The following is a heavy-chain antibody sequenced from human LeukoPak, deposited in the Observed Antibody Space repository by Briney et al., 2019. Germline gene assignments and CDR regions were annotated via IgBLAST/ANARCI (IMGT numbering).Heavy chain of an antibody. V-gene: IGHV3-66*01. J-gene: IGHJ6*02. CDR3: ARGGPYYDSSGHPGMDV. CDR1: GFTVSSNY. CDR2: IYSGGST. D-gene: IGHD3-22*01. Sequence: PGGSLRLSCAASGFTVSSNYMSWVRQAPGKGLEWVSVIYSGGSTYYADSVKGRFTISRDNYKNTLYLQMNSLRAEDTAVYYCARGGPYYDSSGHPGMDVWGQGTTVTVSS.